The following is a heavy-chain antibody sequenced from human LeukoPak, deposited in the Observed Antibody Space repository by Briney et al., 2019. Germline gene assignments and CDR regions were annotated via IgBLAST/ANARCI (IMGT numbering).Heavy chain of an antibody. Sequence: GGSLRLSCAASGFTFSSYGMSWVRQAPGKGLEWVSAISGSGGSTYYADSVKGRFTLSRDNSKNTLYLQMKSLRAEDTSVYYCAKDIPGAFWYFDLWGRGTLVTASS. CDR2: ISGSGGST. D-gene: IGHD1-14*01. V-gene: IGHV3-23*01. CDR3: AKDIPGAFWYFDL. CDR1: GFTFSSYG. J-gene: IGHJ2*01.